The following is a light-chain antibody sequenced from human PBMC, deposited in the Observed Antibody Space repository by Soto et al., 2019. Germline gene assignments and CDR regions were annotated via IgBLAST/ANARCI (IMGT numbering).Light chain of an antibody. CDR2: NNN. J-gene: IGLJ2*01. Sequence: QSVLTQPPSASGTPGERVTISCTGSSSNIGTNSVNCYQHLPGSAPKLLIYNNNQQPSGVPDRFSGSKSGTSASLTISGLQPDDEADYYCEAWDGSLSVVLFGGGTKLTVL. CDR3: EAWDGSLSVVL. V-gene: IGLV1-44*01. CDR1: SSNIGTNS.